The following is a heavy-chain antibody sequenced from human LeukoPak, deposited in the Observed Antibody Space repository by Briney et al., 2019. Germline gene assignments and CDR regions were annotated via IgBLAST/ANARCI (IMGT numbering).Heavy chain of an antibody. J-gene: IGHJ3*02. Sequence: GGSLRLSCAASGFTFSSYAMHWVRQAPGKGLEWVAVISYDGSNKYYADSVKGRFTISRDNSKNTLYLQMNSLRAEDTAVYYCARDPQQLVAFDIWGQGTMVTVSS. CDR3: ARDPQQLVAFDI. D-gene: IGHD6-13*01. CDR1: GFTFSSYA. V-gene: IGHV3-30*04. CDR2: ISYDGSNK.